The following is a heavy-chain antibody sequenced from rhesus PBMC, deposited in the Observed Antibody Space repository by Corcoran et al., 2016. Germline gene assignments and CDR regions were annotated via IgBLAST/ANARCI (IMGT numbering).Heavy chain of an antibody. CDR3: ARDQYYYSGTYYEVYFDY. CDR2: IYGSGGST. D-gene: IGHD3-16*01. CDR1: GGSISSSNF. V-gene: IGHV4-93*01. J-gene: IGHJ4*01. Sequence: QVQLEESGPAVVKPSETLSLTCAVSGGSISSSNFWSWIRQSPGKGLEWMGGIYGSGGSTAYHPSLRSRVPISKDTTKNQVSLRLSSVTAADTAVYYCARDQYYYSGTYYEVYFDYWGQGVLVTVSS.